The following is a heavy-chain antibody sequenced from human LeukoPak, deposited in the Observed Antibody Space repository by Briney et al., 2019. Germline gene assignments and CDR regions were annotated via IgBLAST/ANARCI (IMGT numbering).Heavy chain of an antibody. D-gene: IGHD3-22*01. Sequence: GASVKVSCKASGYTFTSYGISWVRQAPGQGLEWMGWLSAYNGNTNYAQKLQGRVTMTTDTSTSTAYMELRSLRSGDTAVYYCARAGPYYYDSSGYYPNFDYWGQGTLVTVSS. J-gene: IGHJ4*02. V-gene: IGHV1-18*01. CDR1: GYTFTSYG. CDR3: ARAGPYYYDSSGYYPNFDY. CDR2: LSAYNGNT.